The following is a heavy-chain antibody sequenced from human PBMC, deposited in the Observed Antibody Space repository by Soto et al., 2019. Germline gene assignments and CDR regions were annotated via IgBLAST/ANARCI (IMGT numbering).Heavy chain of an antibody. J-gene: IGHJ4*02. CDR2: ISYDGSNK. Sequence: GGSLRLSCAASGFTFSSYGMHWVRQAPGKGLEWVAVISYDGSNKYYADSVKGRFTISRDNSKNTLYLQMNSLRAEDTAVYYCAAPYSSYYFDYWGQGTLVTVSS. CDR3: AAPYSSYYFDY. D-gene: IGHD2-21*01. CDR1: GFTFSSYG. V-gene: IGHV3-30*03.